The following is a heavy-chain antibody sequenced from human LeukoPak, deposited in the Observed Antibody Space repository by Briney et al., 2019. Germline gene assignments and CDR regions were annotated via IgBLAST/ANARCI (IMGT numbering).Heavy chain of an antibody. CDR2: FDPADGEP. D-gene: IGHD2-2*01. Sequence: ASVKVSCKVSGYMFTELPIHWVRQTPAIGLEWMGGFDPADGEPVYAKNFKDRLAMTEDTSTETAYMELRGLGSEDTAVYYCTAGPDCSSTSCLFEFWGQGTLVTVSS. CDR1: GYMFTELP. J-gene: IGHJ4*02. CDR3: TAGPDCSSTSCLFEF. V-gene: IGHV1-24*01.